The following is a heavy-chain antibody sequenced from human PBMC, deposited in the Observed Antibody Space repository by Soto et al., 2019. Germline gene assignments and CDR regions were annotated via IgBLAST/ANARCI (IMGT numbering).Heavy chain of an antibody. J-gene: IGHJ3*02. CDR2: INAGNGHT. CDR1: GFTFVYDA. CDR3: AKYSETKRNAFHI. V-gene: IGHV1-3*01. D-gene: IGHD5-12*01. Sequence: QIQLVQSGAEVREPGASVTVSCTASGFTFVYDAMYWVRQAPGQRLELMGWINAGNGHTKYSQEFQDRVTFTRDTSASTAYMELSSLRSEDTAVYYCAKYSETKRNAFHIWGQGTKVTVSS.